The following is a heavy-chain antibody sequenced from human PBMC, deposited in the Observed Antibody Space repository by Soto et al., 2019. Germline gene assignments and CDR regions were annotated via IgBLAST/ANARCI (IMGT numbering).Heavy chain of an antibody. D-gene: IGHD5-18*01. J-gene: IGHJ6*02. Sequence: GASVKVSCKASGGTFSSYAISWVRQAPGQGLEWMGGIIPIFGTANYAQKFQGRVTITADESTSTAYMELSSLRSEDTAVYYCARSVFIGYSYGLGYYGMDVWGQGTTVTVSS. CDR1: GGTFSSYA. V-gene: IGHV1-69*13. CDR3: ARSVFIGYSYGLGYYGMDV. CDR2: IIPIFGTA.